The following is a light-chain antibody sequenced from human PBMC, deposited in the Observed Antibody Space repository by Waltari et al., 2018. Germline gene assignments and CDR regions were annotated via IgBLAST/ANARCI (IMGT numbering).Light chain of an antibody. CDR3: QAWDSSTAV. Sequence: SYELTQPPSVSVSPGQTASITCSGDKLGDKYACWYQQKPGQSPLVVIYQDTKRPSGIPERFSGSNSGNTATLTISGTQAMEEADYYCQAWDSSTAVFGGGTKLTVL. V-gene: IGLV3-1*01. J-gene: IGLJ3*02. CDR1: KLGDKY. CDR2: QDT.